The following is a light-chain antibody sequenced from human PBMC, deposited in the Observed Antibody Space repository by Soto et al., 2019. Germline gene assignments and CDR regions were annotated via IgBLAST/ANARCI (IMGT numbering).Light chain of an antibody. J-gene: IGLJ3*02. Sequence: QTVVTQEPSFSVSPGGTVTLTCGLSSGSVSTSYYPSWYQHTPGQAPRTLIYSTNTRSSGVPDRFSGSILGNKAALTITGAQADDESDYYCVLYMGSVRVFGGGTKLTVL. CDR2: STN. V-gene: IGLV8-61*01. CDR3: VLYMGSVRV. CDR1: SGSVSTSYY.